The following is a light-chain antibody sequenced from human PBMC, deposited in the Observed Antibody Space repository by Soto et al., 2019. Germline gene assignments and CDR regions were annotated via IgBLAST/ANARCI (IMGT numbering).Light chain of an antibody. J-gene: IGKJ1*01. CDR1: QSISSY. Sequence: DIQMTQSTSSLSASVGDRVTITCRASQSISSYLNWYQQKPGKAPKLLIYSSSSLQCVVPSRFSGSGSGTDFTLTISSLQPEDFETYYCQQSYSTLPTFGQGTKVEIK. CDR3: QQSYSTLPT. V-gene: IGKV1-39*01. CDR2: SSS.